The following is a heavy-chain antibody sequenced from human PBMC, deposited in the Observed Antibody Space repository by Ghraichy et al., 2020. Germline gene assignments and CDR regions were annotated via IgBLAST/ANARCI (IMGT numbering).Heavy chain of an antibody. CDR3: ARGNYDFWSGYPATNYYYYYMDV. D-gene: IGHD3-3*01. CDR1: GGTFSSYA. V-gene: IGHV1-69*13. J-gene: IGHJ6*03. Sequence: SVKVSCKASGGTFSSYAISWVRQAPGQGLEWMGGIIPIFGTANYAQKFQGRVTITADESTSTAYMELSSLRSEDTAVYYCARGNYDFWSGYPATNYYYYYMDVWGKGTTVTVSS. CDR2: IIPIFGTA.